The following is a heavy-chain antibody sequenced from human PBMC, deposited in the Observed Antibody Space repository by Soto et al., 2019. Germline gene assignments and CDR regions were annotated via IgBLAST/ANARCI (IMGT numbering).Heavy chain of an antibody. CDR1: GGSFSGYY. D-gene: IGHD5-12*01. CDR3: GRGKWLRLRAFDI. Sequence: SETLSLTCAVYGGSFSGYYWSWIRQPPGKGLEWIGEINHSGSTNYNPSLKSRVTISVDTSKNQFSLKLSSVTAADTAVYYCGRGKWLRLRAFDIWGKGTMVTVS. V-gene: IGHV4-34*01. J-gene: IGHJ3*02. CDR2: INHSGST.